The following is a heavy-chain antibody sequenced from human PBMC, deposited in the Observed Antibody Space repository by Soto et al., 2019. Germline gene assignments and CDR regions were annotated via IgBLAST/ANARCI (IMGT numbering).Heavy chain of an antibody. CDR1: GFTFSYYG. J-gene: IGHJ4*02. CDR2: ISSSTTYI. V-gene: IGHV3-21*01. D-gene: IGHD2-21*01. Sequence: GGSLRLSCAASGFTFSYYGMTWVRQSPGRGLEWVSSISSSTTYISYADSVRGRFTISRDNAKNSLYLQMSSLRADDTAVYYCARDPVGVDSTFFFDSWGQGTLVTVSS. CDR3: ARDPVGVDSTFFFDS.